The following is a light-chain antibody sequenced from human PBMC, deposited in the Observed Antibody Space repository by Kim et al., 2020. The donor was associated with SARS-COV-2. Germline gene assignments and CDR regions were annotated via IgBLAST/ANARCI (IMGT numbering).Light chain of an antibody. CDR2: LNSDGSY. V-gene: IGLV4-69*01. J-gene: IGLJ3*02. CDR1: SGDRRYD. CDR3: QTWGTGIQRV. Sequence: VQQPWYLGSGDRRYDIVGHKQQPARGHRCLLRLNSDGSYSRGDGISDRFSGSGSGAERYLTISRRRSEDDADYYCQTWGTGIQRVFGGGTQLNVL.